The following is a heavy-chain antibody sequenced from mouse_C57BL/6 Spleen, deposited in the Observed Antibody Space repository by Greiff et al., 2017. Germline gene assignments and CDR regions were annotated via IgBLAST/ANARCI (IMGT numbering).Heavy chain of an antibody. V-gene: IGHV1-69*01. CDR3: ARKGSSTMVTTGPYFDY. J-gene: IGHJ2*01. D-gene: IGHD2-2*01. Sequence: QVQLKQPGAELVMPGASVKLSCKASGYTFTSYWMHWVKQRPGQGLEWIGEIDPSDSYTNYNQKFKGKSTLTVDKSSSTAYMQLSSLTSEDSAVYYCARKGSSTMVTTGPYFDYWGQGTTLTVSS. CDR1: GYTFTSYW. CDR2: IDPSDSYT.